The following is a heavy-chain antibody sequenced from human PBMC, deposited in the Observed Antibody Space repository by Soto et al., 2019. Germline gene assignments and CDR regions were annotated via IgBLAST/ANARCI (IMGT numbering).Heavy chain of an antibody. CDR2: IYYSGST. Sequence: SETLSLTSTVSGGSISSSSYYWGWIRQPPGKGLEWIGSIYYSGSTYYNPSLKSRVTISVDTSKNQFSLKLSSVTAADTAVYYCARHPLFFCGSGSYLRSSRFDPRGQWTLVTVA. CDR1: GGSISSSSYY. CDR3: ARHPLFFCGSGSYLRSSRFDP. V-gene: IGHV4-39*01. D-gene: IGHD3-10*01. J-gene: IGHJ5*02.